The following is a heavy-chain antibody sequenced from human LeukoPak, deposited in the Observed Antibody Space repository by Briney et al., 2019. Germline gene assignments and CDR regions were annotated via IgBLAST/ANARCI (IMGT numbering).Heavy chain of an antibody. J-gene: IGHJ5*02. CDR3: ARHERGGSRVCWPTSNRGCRSGWTGPLNWFDP. CDR2: IYHSGST. D-gene: IGHD6-19*01. Sequence: PSQTLSLTCTVSGGSISSGGYYWSWIRQPPGKGLEWIGYIYHSGSTYYNPSLKSRVTISVDRSKNQFSLKLSSVTAADTAVYYCARHERGGSRVCWPTSNRGCRSGWTGPLNWFDPWGQGTLVTVSS. CDR1: GGSISSGGYY. V-gene: IGHV4-30-2*01.